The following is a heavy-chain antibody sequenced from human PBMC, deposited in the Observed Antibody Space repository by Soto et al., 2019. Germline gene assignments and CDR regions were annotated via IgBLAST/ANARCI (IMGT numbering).Heavy chain of an antibody. J-gene: IGHJ4*02. D-gene: IGHD3-22*01. CDR3: ARGPYYYDSSGYPDY. CDR1: GFTFSTYS. V-gene: IGHV3-21*01. CDR2: ISSSSSYI. Sequence: EVQLVESGGGLVKPGGSLRLSCAASGFTFSTYSMNWVRQAPGKGLEWVSSISSSSSYIYYADSVKGRFTISRDNAKNSLCLQMNSLRAEDTAVYYCARGPYYYDSSGYPDYWGQGTRVTVSS.